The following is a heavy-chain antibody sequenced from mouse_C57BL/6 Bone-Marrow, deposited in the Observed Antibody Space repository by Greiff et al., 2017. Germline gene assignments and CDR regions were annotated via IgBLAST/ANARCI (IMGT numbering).Heavy chain of an antibody. D-gene: IGHD1-1*01. J-gene: IGHJ1*03. Sequence: VQLQQSGAELVRPGASVTLSCKASGYTFTDYEMHWVKQTPVHGLEWIGAIDPETGGTAYNQKFKGKAILTADKSSSTAYMELRSLTSADSAVYYCDKKGENGSSYWYFDVWGTGTTVTVSS. CDR2: IDPETGGT. V-gene: IGHV1-15*01. CDR3: DKKGENGSSYWYFDV. CDR1: GYTFTDYE.